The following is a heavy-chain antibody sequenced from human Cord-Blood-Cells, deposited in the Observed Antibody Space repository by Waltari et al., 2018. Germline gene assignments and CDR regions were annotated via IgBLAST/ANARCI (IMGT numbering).Heavy chain of an antibody. CDR2: ISYDGSNK. V-gene: IGHV3-30-3*01. Sequence: QVQLVESGGGVVQPGRSLRLSCATSGFTFSSYAMHWVRQAPGKGLEWVAVISYDGSNKYYADSVKGRFTISRDNSKNTLYLQMNSLRAEDTAVYYCAGRTTVPPYYYYYYGMDVWGQGP. D-gene: IGHD4-4*01. J-gene: IGHJ6*02. CDR3: AGRTTVPPYYYYYYGMDV. CDR1: GFTFSSYA.